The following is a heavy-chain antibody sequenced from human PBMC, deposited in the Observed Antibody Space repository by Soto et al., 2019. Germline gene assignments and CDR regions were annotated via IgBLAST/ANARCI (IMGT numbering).Heavy chain of an antibody. Sequence: QVQLQESGPGLVKPSGTLSLTCAVSGGSISSSNWWSWVRQPPGKGLEWIGEIYHSGSTNYNPSLKSRVTISVDKSKNQFSLKLSSVTAADTAVYYCARAHRVGIVVVMENWFDPWGQGTLVTVSS. CDR2: IYHSGST. CDR3: ARAHRVGIVVVMENWFDP. V-gene: IGHV4-4*02. CDR1: GGSISSSNW. D-gene: IGHD3-22*01. J-gene: IGHJ5*02.